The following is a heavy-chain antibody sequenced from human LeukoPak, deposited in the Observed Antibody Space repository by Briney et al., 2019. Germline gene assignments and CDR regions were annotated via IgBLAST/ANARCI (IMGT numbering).Heavy chain of an antibody. CDR2: ISSSSSYI. CDR1: GFTFSSYS. D-gene: IGHD4-17*01. J-gene: IGHJ5*02. Sequence: PGGSLRLSCAASGFTFSSYSMNWVRQAPGKGLEWVSSISSSSSYIYYADSVKGRFTISRDNAKNSLYLQMNSLRAEDTAVYYCARDTVTTIGFNWFDPWGQGTLVTVSS. V-gene: IGHV3-21*01. CDR3: ARDTVTTIGFNWFDP.